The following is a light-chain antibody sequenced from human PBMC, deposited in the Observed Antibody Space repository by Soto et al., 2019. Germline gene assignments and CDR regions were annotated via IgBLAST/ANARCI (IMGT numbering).Light chain of an antibody. V-gene: IGKV3-15*01. Sequence: EIVMTQSPATLSVSPGERATNSCRASQSVSSNLAWYQQKPGQAPRLLIYGASTRATGIPARFSGSGSGTEFTLTISSLQSEDFAVYYCQQYNNWWTFGQGTKVDIK. CDR3: QQYNNWWT. CDR2: GAS. CDR1: QSVSSN. J-gene: IGKJ1*01.